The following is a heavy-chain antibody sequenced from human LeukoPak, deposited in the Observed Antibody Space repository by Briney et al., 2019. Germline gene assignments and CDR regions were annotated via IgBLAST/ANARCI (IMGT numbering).Heavy chain of an antibody. CDR3: ARAGTTGTTRAFDI. CDR2: IKQDGSEK. J-gene: IGHJ3*02. CDR1: GFTFSSYW. Sequence: GGSLGLSCAASGFTFSSYWMSWVRQAPGKGLEWVANIKQDGSEKYYVDSVKGRFTISRDNAKNSLYLQMNSLRAEDTAVYYCARAGTTGTTRAFDIWGQGTMVTVSS. V-gene: IGHV3-7*01. D-gene: IGHD1-1*01.